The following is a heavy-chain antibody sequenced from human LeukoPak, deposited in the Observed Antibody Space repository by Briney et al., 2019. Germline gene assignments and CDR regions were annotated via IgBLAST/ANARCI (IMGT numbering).Heavy chain of an antibody. V-gene: IGHV5-51*01. Sequence: GESLKISCKGSGYSITNYWIGWVRQMPGKGLEWMGIIYPGDSDTRYSPSFRGQVTISADKSISTAYLQWGSLKAADSSMYYCARQAYGSGWYHGAFDIWGRGTMVTVSS. D-gene: IGHD6-19*01. CDR3: ARQAYGSGWYHGAFDI. CDR2: IYPGDSDT. CDR1: GYSITNYW. J-gene: IGHJ3*02.